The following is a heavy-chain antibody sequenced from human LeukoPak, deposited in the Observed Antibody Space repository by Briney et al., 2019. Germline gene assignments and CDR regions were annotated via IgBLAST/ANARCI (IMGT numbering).Heavy chain of an antibody. CDR2: INSDGSST. Sequence: PGGSLRLSCAASGFTFSSYWMHWVRQAPGKGLVWVSRINSDGSSTSYADSVKGRFTISRDNAKNTLYLQMNSLRAEDTAVYYCARAPGYSSGWYVFHPYYYGMDVWGQGTTVTVSS. CDR3: ARAPGYSSGWYVFHPYYYGMDV. J-gene: IGHJ6*02. D-gene: IGHD6-19*01. CDR1: GFTFSSYW. V-gene: IGHV3-74*01.